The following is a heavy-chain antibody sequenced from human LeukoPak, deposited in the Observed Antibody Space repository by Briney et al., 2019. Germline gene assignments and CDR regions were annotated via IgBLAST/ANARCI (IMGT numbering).Heavy chain of an antibody. D-gene: IGHD3-3*02. V-gene: IGHV3-7*01. CDR3: ARSLFGVVNDLDY. CDR2: IKQDGSEK. Sequence: GGSLRLSCAASGFTFSSYWMSWVRQAPGKGLEWVANIKQDGSEKYYVDSVKGRFTISRDNAENSLYLQMNSLRAEDTAVYYCARSLFGVVNDLDYWGQGTLVTVSS. CDR1: GFTFSSYW. J-gene: IGHJ4*02.